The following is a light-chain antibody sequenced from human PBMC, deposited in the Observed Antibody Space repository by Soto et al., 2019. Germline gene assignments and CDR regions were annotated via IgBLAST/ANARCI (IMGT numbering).Light chain of an antibody. J-gene: IGKJ4*01. Sequence: DIQMTQSPSSVSASVGDRVTITCRAGQGISTLLAWYQQKPGKAPNLLIHTASSLQSGVPSRFSGSGSGTDFTLTISSLQPEDFATYHCQQANSFPLTFGGGTKVEIK. CDR2: TAS. CDR3: QQANSFPLT. CDR1: QGISTL. V-gene: IGKV1-12*01.